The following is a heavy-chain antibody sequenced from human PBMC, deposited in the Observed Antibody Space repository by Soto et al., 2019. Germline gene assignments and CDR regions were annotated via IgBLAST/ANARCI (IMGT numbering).Heavy chain of an antibody. J-gene: IGHJ6*02. CDR2: IYSGGGR. CDR3: AGPSGSSPPLDYYYGMDV. Sequence: EVQLVESGGDLVQPGGSLRLSCAASGFTATSHYMTWVRQAPGKGLEWVSVIYSGGGRYYADSVKGRFTISRDNSKNTLYLQMNSLRPEETAVYYCAGPSGSSPPLDYYYGMDVWGQGTTVTVSS. D-gene: IGHD1-26*01. CDR1: GFTATSHY. V-gene: IGHV3-53*04.